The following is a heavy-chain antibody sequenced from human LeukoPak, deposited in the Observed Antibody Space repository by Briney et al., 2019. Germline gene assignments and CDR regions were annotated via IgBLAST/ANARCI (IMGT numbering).Heavy chain of an antibody. CDR2: ISWNSGSI. Sequence: PGGSLRLSCAASGFTFSSYSMNWVRQAPGKGLEWVSGISWNSGSIGYADSVKGRFTISRDNAKNSLYLQMNSLRAEDTALYYCAKDGGGRGAFDIWGQGTMVTVSS. CDR3: AKDGGGRGAFDI. CDR1: GFTFSSYS. J-gene: IGHJ3*02. D-gene: IGHD3-16*01. V-gene: IGHV3-9*01.